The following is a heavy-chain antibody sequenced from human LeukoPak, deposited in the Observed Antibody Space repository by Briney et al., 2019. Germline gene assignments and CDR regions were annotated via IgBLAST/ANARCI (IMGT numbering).Heavy chain of an antibody. Sequence: TGGSLRLSCATSGYPLSSYGRKCLRQAPGKGIEWVSYIRSGSTTIYYADSVNGRFTISRDNAKNPLYLQMNSLRDEYTAVYYCARDELLWFVAYWGQGTQVSVSS. CDR2: IRSGSTTI. CDR1: GYPLSSYG. V-gene: IGHV3-48*02. J-gene: IGHJ4*02. D-gene: IGHD3-10*01. CDR3: ARDELLWFVAY.